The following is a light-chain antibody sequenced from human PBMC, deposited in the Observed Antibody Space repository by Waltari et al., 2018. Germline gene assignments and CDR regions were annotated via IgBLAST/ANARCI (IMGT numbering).Light chain of an antibody. Sequence: QSALTQPRSVSGSPGQSVTISCTGTSRAAGGYNYVSRYQQHPGKAPKLMIYDVSKRPSGVPDRFSGSKSGNTASLTISGLQAEDEADYYCCSYAGSYTHVVFGGGTKLTVL. V-gene: IGLV2-11*01. CDR2: DVS. CDR3: CSYAGSYTHVV. CDR1: SRAAGGYNY. J-gene: IGLJ2*01.